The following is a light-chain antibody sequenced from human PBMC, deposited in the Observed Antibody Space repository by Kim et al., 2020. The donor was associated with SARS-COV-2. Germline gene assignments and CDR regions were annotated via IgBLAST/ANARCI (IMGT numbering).Light chain of an antibody. Sequence: ASVGDSVTLPCRASQGISSYLAWYQQKSGKAPKLLIYAASTLLGGVPSRFSGSGSGTEFTLTISSLQPEDFATSSCQQLNSYPLTFGGGTQVDIK. CDR1: QGISSY. CDR2: AAS. V-gene: IGKV1-9*01. J-gene: IGKJ4*01. CDR3: QQLNSYPLT.